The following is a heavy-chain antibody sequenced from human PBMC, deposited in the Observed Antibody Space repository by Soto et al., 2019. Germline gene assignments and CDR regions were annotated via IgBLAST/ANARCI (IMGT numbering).Heavy chain of an antibody. CDR1: GYTFTGYY. J-gene: IGHJ4*02. CDR2: INPNSGGT. CDR3: ARDRYGSGSLFDS. D-gene: IGHD3-10*01. Sequence: GASVKVSCKASGYTFTGYYMHWVRQAPGQGLEWMGWINPNSGGTNYAQKFQGRVTMTRDTSISTAYMELNSLRDEDTAVYYCARDRYGSGSLFDSWGQGTLVTVSS. V-gene: IGHV1-2*02.